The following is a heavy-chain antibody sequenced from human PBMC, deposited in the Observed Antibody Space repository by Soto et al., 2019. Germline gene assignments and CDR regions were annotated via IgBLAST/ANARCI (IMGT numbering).Heavy chain of an antibody. J-gene: IGHJ4*02. V-gene: IGHV3-30-3*01. Sequence: HPGGSLRLSCAASGFTFSSYAMHWVRQAPGKGLEWVAVISYDGSNKYYADSVKGRFTISRDNSKNTLYLQMNSLRAEDTAVYYCARGNVAGLFDYWGQGTLVTVSS. CDR1: GFTFSSYA. CDR2: ISYDGSNK. CDR3: ARGNVAGLFDY. D-gene: IGHD6-19*01.